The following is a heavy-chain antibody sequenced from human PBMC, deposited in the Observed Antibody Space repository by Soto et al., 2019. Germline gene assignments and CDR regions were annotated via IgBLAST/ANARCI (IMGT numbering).Heavy chain of an antibody. CDR1: GFTFADYT. Sequence: GGSLRLSCTGSGFTFADYTITWLRQAPGKGLEWVGFIRGKGYGGTAEYAASVKGRFTISRDDSKSIAYLQMNSLRTEDTAVYFCTRDQPITPWGQGTMVTVS. CDR2: IRGKGYGGTA. D-gene: IGHD3-10*01. V-gene: IGHV3-49*03. J-gene: IGHJ3*01. CDR3: TRDQPITP.